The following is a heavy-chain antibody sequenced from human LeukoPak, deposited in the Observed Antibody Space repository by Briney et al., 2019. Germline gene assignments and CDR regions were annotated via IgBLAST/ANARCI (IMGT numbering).Heavy chain of an antibody. CDR1: GFTFSSYS. D-gene: IGHD3/OR15-3a*01. Sequence: GGSLRLPCAASGFTFSSYSMNWVRQAPGKGLEWVSSISSSSSYIYYADSVKGRFAISRDNAKNSLYLQMNSLRAEDTAVYYCARRHVGLVIIKPFDYWGQGTLVTVSP. J-gene: IGHJ4*02. V-gene: IGHV3-21*01. CDR2: ISSSSSYI. CDR3: ARRHVGLVIIKPFDY.